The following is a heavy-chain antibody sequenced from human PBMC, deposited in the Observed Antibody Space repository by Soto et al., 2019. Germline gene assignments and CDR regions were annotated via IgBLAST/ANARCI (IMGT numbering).Heavy chain of an antibody. CDR2: IYWDDDK. Sequence: QITLKESGPTLVKPTQTLTLTCTFSGFSLSTSGVGVGWIRQPPGKALEWLALIYWDDDKRYSPSLKSRLTITKDTSKNQVVLTMTNRDPVDTATYYCAHRLGYCSGGSCWPKYNWFDPWGQGTLVTVSS. CDR1: GFSLSTSGVG. CDR3: AHRLGYCSGGSCWPKYNWFDP. V-gene: IGHV2-5*02. D-gene: IGHD2-15*01. J-gene: IGHJ5*02.